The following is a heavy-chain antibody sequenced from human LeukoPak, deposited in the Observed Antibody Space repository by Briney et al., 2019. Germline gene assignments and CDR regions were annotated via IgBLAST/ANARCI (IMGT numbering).Heavy chain of an antibody. Sequence: SVKVSCKASGGTFSSYAISWVRQAPGEGLEWMGGIIPIFGTANYAQKFQGRVTITADKSTSTAYMELSSLRSEDTAVYHCARGVVPATDAFYICGQGTMFTVSS. V-gene: IGHV1-69*06. D-gene: IGHD2-2*01. CDR2: IIPIFGTA. CDR3: ARGVVPATDAFYI. J-gene: IGHJ3*02. CDR1: GGTFSSYA.